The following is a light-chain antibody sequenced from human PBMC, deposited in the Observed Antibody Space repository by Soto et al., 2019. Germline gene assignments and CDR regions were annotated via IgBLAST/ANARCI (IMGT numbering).Light chain of an antibody. J-gene: IGLJ2*01. CDR2: GDN. CDR1: SSNIGAGYD. Sequence: QSVLTQPPSVSGAPGQRVTISCTGSSSNIGAGYDVNWYHQAPGTAPKLLLYGDNNRPSGVPDRFSASKSGASASLAITGLQAEDEADYYCQSYDRDLSGVVFGGGTKLTV. V-gene: IGLV1-40*01. CDR3: QSYDRDLSGVV.